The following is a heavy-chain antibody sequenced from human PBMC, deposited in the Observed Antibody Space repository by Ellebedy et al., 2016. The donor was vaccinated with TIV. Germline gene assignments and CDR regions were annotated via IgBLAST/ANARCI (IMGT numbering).Heavy chain of an antibody. J-gene: IGHJ4*02. CDR3: ARGRGDY. CDR2: IYYSGST. V-gene: IGHV4-59*01. Sequence: SETLSLTXTVSGGSISSYYWSWIRQPPGKGLEWIGYIYYSGSTNYNPSLKSRVTISVDTSKNQFSLKLSSVTAADTAVYYCARGRGDYWGQGTLVTVSS. CDR1: GGSISSYY. D-gene: IGHD3-10*01.